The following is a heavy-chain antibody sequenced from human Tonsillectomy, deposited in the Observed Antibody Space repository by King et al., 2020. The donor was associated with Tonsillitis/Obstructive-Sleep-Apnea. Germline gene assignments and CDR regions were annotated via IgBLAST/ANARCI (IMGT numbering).Heavy chain of an antibody. Sequence: MQLQESGPGLVKPSQTLSLTCTVSGGSISSGGYYWSWIRQHPGKGLEWIGYIYYSGSTYYNPSLKSRVTISVDTSKNQFSLKLSSVTAADTAVYYCAREPDSSDYGDSGLDYWGQGTLVTVSS. CDR3: AREPDSSDYGDSGLDY. CDR2: IYYSGST. J-gene: IGHJ4*02. V-gene: IGHV4-31*03. D-gene: IGHD4-17*01. CDR1: GGSISSGGYY.